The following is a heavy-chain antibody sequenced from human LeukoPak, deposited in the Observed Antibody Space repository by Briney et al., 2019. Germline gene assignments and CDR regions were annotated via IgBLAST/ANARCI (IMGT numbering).Heavy chain of an antibody. D-gene: IGHD1-20*01. CDR2: MNPNSGNT. CDR3: ARRYNWNDVSSGY. V-gene: IGHV1-8*01. Sequence: ASVKVSCKDSGYTFTSYDINWVRQATGQGLEWMGWMNPNSGNTGYAQKFQGRVTMTRNTSISTAYMELSSLRSEDTAVYYCARRYNWNDVSSGYWGQGTLVTVSS. CDR1: GYTFTSYD. J-gene: IGHJ4*02.